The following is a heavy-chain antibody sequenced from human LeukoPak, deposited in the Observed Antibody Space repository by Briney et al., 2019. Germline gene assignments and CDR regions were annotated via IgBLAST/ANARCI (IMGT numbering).Heavy chain of an antibody. V-gene: IGHV4-59*01. J-gene: IGHJ4*02. CDR1: GAPISSYY. CDR3: ARDPGPYCTTTSCYVDY. Sequence: SETLSLTCTVSGAPISSYYWSWIRQAPGKGLEWIGCIYYIGSTNYTPSLKSRVTMSVDTSKNQFSLKVTSVTAADTAVYYCARDPGPYCTTTSCYVDYCGRGTLVTVSS. D-gene: IGHD2-2*01. CDR2: IYYIGST.